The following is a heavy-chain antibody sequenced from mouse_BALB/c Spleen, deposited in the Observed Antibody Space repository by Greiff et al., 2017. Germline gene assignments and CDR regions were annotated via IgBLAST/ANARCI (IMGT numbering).Heavy chain of an antibody. CDR2: ISSGGST. J-gene: IGHJ3*01. Sequence: EVQVVESGGGLVQPGGSLKLSCAASGFTFSSYAMSWVRQTPEKRLEWVASISSGGSTYYQDSVKGRFTISRDNARNILYLQMSSLRSEDTAMYYCARLDGYYAYWGQGTLVTVSA. CDR1: GFTFSSYA. D-gene: IGHD2-3*01. V-gene: IGHV5-6-5*01. CDR3: ARLDGYYAY.